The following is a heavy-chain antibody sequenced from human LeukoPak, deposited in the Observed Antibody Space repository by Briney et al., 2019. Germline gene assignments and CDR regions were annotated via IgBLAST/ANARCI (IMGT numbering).Heavy chain of an antibody. D-gene: IGHD1-14*01. Sequence: PSETLSLTCTVSGGSISSGSYYWSWIRQPAGKGLECIGRFYTSGSTNYNPSLKSRVTISVDTSKNQFSLKLSSVTAADTAVYYCARESNNHYYHLHTDAFDIWGQGTMVTVSS. J-gene: IGHJ3*02. CDR1: GGSISSGSYY. V-gene: IGHV4-61*02. CDR3: ARESNNHYYHLHTDAFDI. CDR2: FYTSGST.